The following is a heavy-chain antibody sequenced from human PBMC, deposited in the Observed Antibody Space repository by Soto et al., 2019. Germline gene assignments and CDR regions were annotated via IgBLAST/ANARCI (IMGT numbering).Heavy chain of an antibody. V-gene: IGHV4-31*03. Sequence: QVQLQESGPGLVKPSQTLSLTCTVSGGSIRSGGHYWSWIRQHPGKGLEWIGYIYYSGSTDYNPSLKSRVVISVDTSKNQFSLNLTSVTAADTAVYYCARDPSTRRGGEVWGQGTTVTVSS. CDR3: ARDPSTRRGGEV. J-gene: IGHJ6*02. CDR2: IYYSGST. CDR1: GGSIRSGGHY. D-gene: IGHD3-10*01.